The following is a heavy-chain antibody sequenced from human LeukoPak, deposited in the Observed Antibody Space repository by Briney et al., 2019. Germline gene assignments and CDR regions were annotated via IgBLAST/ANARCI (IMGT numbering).Heavy chain of an antibody. V-gene: IGHV3-64D*09. CDR1: GFTFSSYA. Sequence: PGGSLRLSCSASGFTFSSYAIHWLRQAPGKGLEYVSGISGNGGSTYYADSVKGRFTISRDNSKNTLYLQMNSLRAEDTAVYYCVSSYSTSFPELDYWGQGTLVTVSS. CDR3: VSSYSTSFPELDY. CDR2: ISGNGGST. J-gene: IGHJ4*02. D-gene: IGHD6-6*01.